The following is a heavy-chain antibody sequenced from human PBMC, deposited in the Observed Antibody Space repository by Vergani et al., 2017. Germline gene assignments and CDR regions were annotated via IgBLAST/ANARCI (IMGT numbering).Heavy chain of an antibody. CDR1: GYTFTSYA. CDR3: ARGSPSAFLPYCSSTSCYYYWFDP. CDR2: INTNTGNP. V-gene: IGHV7-4-1*02. D-gene: IGHD2-2*01. Sequence: QVQLVQSGSELKKPGASVKFSCKASGYTFTSYAMNWVRQAPGQGLEWMGWINTNTGNPTYAQGFTGRFVFSLDTSVSTAYLQISSLKAEDTAVYYCARGSPSAFLPYCSSTSCYYYWFDPWGQGTLVTVSS. J-gene: IGHJ5*02.